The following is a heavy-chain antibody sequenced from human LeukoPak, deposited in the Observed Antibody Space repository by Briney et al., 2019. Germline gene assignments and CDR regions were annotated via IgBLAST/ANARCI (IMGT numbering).Heavy chain of an antibody. J-gene: IGHJ6*03. CDR2: MNPNSGNT. D-gene: IGHD3-10*01. V-gene: IGHV1-8*03. CDR3: ARGVSPARDGSQWGFDYYYYYMDV. CDR1: GYTFTSYD. Sequence: ASVKVSCKASGYTFTSYDINWVRQATGQGLEWMGWMNPNSGNTGYAQKFQGRVTITRNTSISTAYMELSSLRSEDTAVYYCARGVSPARDGSQWGFDYYYYYMDVWGKGTTVTVSS.